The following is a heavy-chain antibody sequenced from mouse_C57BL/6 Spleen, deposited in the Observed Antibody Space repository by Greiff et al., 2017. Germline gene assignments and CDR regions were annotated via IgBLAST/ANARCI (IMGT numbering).Heavy chain of an antibody. CDR3: AREDYGSSPWFAY. CDR2: IYPGDGDT. V-gene: IGHV1-80*01. D-gene: IGHD1-1*01. CDR1: GYAFSSYW. J-gene: IGHJ3*01. Sequence: SGAELVKPGASVKISCKASGYAFSSYWMNWVKQRPGKGLEWIGQIYPGDGDTNYNGKFKGKATLTADKSSSTAYMQLSSLTSEDSAVYFCAREDYGSSPWFAYWGQGTLVTVSA.